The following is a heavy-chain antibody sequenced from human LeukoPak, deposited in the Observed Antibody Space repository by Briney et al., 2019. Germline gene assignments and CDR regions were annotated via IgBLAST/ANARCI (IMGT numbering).Heavy chain of an antibody. CDR1: GFSFSSYT. D-gene: IGHD6-13*01. Sequence: GSLRLSRGAFGFSFSSYTMNWVRQPPGKGLEWIGEINHSGSTNYNPSLKSRVTISVDTSKNQFSLKLSSVTAADTAVYYCARGRKAAAGNFTPNDYWGQGTLVSVSS. CDR3: ARGRKAAAGNFTPNDY. V-gene: IGHV4-34*01. J-gene: IGHJ4*02. CDR2: INHSGST.